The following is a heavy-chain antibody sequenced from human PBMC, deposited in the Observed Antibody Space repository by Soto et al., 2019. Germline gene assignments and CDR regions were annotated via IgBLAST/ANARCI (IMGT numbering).Heavy chain of an antibody. CDR1: GIDFSNYA. J-gene: IGHJ4*02. CDR2: SSTSGRST. V-gene: IGHV3-23*01. CDR3: AKDGNWLDVFLDL. D-gene: IGHD6-19*01. Sequence: EVQLLESGGGLVQPGGSLRLSCVVSGIDFSNYAMTWVGQAPGKGLEWVAISSTSGRSTYHADSVRGRFTISRDNSKNTLYLHMTNQRAEDTAVYYCAKDGNWLDVFLDLWGQGTPVTVSS.